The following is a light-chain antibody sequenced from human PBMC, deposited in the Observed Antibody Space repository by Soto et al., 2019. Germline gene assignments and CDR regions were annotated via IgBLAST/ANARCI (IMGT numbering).Light chain of an antibody. CDR2: LGS. CDR3: MQALQTPRT. Sequence: EIVMNQSTLSLTVNPGEPASISCKSSQSLQHNNGNTLLDWYMQKPGQSPQLRIYLGSRRAPGAPDRVSGSVSGTDFTLRISTVEANDAAIYYCMQALQTPRTFGKLTKLEI. J-gene: IGKJ1*01. V-gene: IGKV2-28*01. CDR1: QSLQHNNGNTL.